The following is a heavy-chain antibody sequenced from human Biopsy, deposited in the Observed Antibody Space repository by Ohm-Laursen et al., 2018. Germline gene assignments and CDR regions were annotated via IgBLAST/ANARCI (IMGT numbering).Heavy chain of an antibody. D-gene: IGHD4-11*01. CDR1: GDSVTKYY. CDR2: IYYSVMT. CDR3: ARDSGILNYGNVKYYHYYGMDV. Sequence: SETLSLTCTVSGDSVTKYYWIWIRPPPGKGLEWIGPIYYSVMTNYNPSLQSRVSISVDTSRNQVSLTLSSVTAADTAVYYCARDSGILNYGNVKYYHYYGMDVWGQGTKVTVSS. J-gene: IGHJ6*02. V-gene: IGHV4-59*02.